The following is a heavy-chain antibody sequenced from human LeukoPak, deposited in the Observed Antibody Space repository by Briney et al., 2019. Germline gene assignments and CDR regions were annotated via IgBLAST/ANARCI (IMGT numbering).Heavy chain of an antibody. V-gene: IGHV4-38-2*01. Sequence: PSETLSLTCGVSGFPINSGYYWGWIRQPPGKGLEWIGSVYHTGSTYYNPSLKSRVTMSMDTSKNQFSLKLNSVTAADTAVYFCARDGYPPYSNYGPIWFDPWGQGTLVTVSS. J-gene: IGHJ5*02. D-gene: IGHD4-11*01. CDR2: VYHTGST. CDR1: GFPINSGYY. CDR3: ARDGYPPYSNYGPIWFDP.